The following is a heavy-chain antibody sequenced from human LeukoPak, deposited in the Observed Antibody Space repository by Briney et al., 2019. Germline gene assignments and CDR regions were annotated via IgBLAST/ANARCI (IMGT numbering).Heavy chain of an antibody. V-gene: IGHV3-53*01. CDR3: ARAVGVSSSPAYFDY. D-gene: IGHD6-13*01. CDR2: IYSGGST. J-gene: IGHJ4*02. Sequence: PGGSLRLSCAASGFTVSSNYMSWVRQAPGKGLEWVSVIYSGGSTYYADSVKGRFTISRDNSKNTLYLQMNSLRAEDTAVYYCARAVGVSSSPAYFDYWGQGTLVTVSS. CDR1: GFTVSSNY.